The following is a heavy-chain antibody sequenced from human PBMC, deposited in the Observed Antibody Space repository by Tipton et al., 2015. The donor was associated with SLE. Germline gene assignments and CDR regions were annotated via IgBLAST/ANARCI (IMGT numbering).Heavy chain of an antibody. V-gene: IGHV4-30-4*01. CDR3: ARDVMRSMWFGELSS. D-gene: IGHD3-10*01. Sequence: TLSLTCTVSGGSISSGDYYWSWIRQPPGKGLEWIGYIYYSGSTYYNPSLKSRVTISIDTSKNQFSLKLSSVTAADTAVYYCARDVMRSMWFGELSSWGQEALVTVSS. CDR2: IYYSGST. CDR1: GGSISSGDYY. J-gene: IGHJ5*02.